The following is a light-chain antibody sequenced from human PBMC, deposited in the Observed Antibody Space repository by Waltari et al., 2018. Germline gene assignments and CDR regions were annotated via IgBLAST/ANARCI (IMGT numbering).Light chain of an antibody. J-gene: IGLJ2*01. CDR3: ATWDDSLSGVV. CDR2: KNS. V-gene: IGLV1-47*01. CDR1: SSHIGNNS. Sequence: QSVLTQSPSMSETPGQRVIIPCSGSSSHIGNNSVYWYQPFPGMAPKLVMFKNSQRPSGVPDRFSGSSYGTSASLAISGLRSEDEADYYCATWDDSLSGVVFGGGTRLTVL.